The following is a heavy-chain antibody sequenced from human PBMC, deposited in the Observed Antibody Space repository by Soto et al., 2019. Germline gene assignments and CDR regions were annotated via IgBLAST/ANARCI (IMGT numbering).Heavy chain of an antibody. CDR1: GGSISSSPYY. CDR3: ARHGPLTNNWNQLNC. D-gene: IGHD1-1*01. Sequence: SETLSITCTVSGGSISSSPYYWAWIRQPPGKGLQWIGNIYYNGNTFYNPSLRSRVTISIDTSKSQFSLGLSSVTASDTAVYYCARHGPLTNNWNQLNCWGQGTLVTVSS. V-gene: IGHV4-39*01. J-gene: IGHJ4*02. CDR2: IYYNGNT.